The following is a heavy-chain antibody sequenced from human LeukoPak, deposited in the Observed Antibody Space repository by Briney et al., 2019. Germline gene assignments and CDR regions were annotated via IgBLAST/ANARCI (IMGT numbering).Heavy chain of an antibody. V-gene: IGHV1-18*04. CDR2: ISAYNGNT. CDR1: GYTFTGYY. D-gene: IGHD3-22*01. Sequence: ASVKVSCKASGYTFTGYYMHWVRQAPGQGLEWMGWISAYNGNTNYAQKLQGRVTMTTDTSTSTAYMELRSLRSDDTAVYYCARGRYGSSGYYWFDPWGQGTLVTVSS. J-gene: IGHJ5*02. CDR3: ARGRYGSSGYYWFDP.